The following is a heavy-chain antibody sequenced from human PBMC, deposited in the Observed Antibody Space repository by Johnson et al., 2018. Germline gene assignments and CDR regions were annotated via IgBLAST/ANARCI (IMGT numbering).Heavy chain of an antibody. Sequence: VQLVESGAEVKKPGESLKISCKGSGYSFTSYWIGWVRQMPGKGLEWMGIIYPGDSDTRYSPSFQGQVTISADKSISTAYLQWSSLKASAAGMYYCARPSPDPQIVAAGDYGMDVWGQGTTVTVSS. CDR3: ARPSPDPQIVAAGDYGMDV. V-gene: IGHV5-51*01. J-gene: IGHJ6*02. D-gene: IGHD2-15*01. CDR1: GYSFTSYW. CDR2: IYPGDSDT.